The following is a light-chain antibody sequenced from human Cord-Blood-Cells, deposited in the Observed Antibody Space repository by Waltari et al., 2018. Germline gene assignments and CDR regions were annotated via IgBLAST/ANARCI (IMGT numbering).Light chain of an antibody. CDR3: QQSYSTLGFT. CDR2: AAS. V-gene: IGKV1-39*01. Sequence: DIQMTQSPSSLSPSVGHRVTITCRASQIISSYLNWYQQKPGKAPKLLIYAASSLQSGVPSRFSGSGSGTDFTLTISSLQPEDFATYYCQQSYSTLGFTFGPGTKVDIK. J-gene: IGKJ3*01. CDR1: QIISSY.